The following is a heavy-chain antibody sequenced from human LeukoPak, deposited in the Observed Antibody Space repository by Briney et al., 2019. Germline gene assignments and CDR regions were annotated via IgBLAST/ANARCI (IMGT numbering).Heavy chain of an antibody. J-gene: IGHJ4*02. CDR3: ASTTRRGYSYGSLDY. CDR1: GGSISSYY. CDR2: IYTSGST. D-gene: IGHD5-18*01. Sequence: SESLSLTCTVDGGSISSYYWSWVRQPAGKGREWIGRIYTSGSTNYNPSLKSRVTMSVDPSNNQFSLKLSSVTAAHTAVYYCASTTRRGYSYGSLDYWGQGTLVTVSS. V-gene: IGHV4-4*07.